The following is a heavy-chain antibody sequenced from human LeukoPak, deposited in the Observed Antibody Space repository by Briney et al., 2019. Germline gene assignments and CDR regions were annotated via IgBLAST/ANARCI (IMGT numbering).Heavy chain of an antibody. D-gene: IGHD6-19*01. CDR1: GFTFSSYS. CDR2: ISSSSSYI. J-gene: IGHJ1*01. Sequence: GGSLRLSCAASGFTFSSYSMNWVRQAPGKGLEWVSSISSSSSYIYYADSVKGRFTNSRDNAKNSLYLQMSSLRTEDTAFYYCAKGPSYTSGWSAEYFQHWGQGTLVTVSS. CDR3: AKGPSYTSGWSAEYFQH. V-gene: IGHV3-21*04.